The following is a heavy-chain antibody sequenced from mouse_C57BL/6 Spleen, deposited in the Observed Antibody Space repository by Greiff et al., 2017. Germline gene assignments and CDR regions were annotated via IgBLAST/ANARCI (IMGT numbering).Heavy chain of an antibody. J-gene: IGHJ2*01. CDR2: ISYDGSN. CDR3: ARGGEDYYGSSSYYFDY. CDR1: GYSITSGYY. D-gene: IGHD1-1*01. Sequence: EVQLQESGPGLVKPSQSLSLTCSVTGYSITSGYYWNWIRQFPGNKLEWMGYISYDGSNNYNPSLKNRISITRDTSENQFFLKLNSVTTEDTATYYCARGGEDYYGSSSYYFDYWGQGTTLTVSS. V-gene: IGHV3-6*01.